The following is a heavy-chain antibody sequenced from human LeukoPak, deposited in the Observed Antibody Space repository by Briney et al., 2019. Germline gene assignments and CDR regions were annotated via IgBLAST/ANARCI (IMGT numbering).Heavy chain of an antibody. CDR2: IYTSGST. Sequence: SETLSLTCTVSGGSISSGSYYWSWIRQPAGKGLEWIGRIYTSGSTYYNPSLKSRVTISVDTSKNQFSLKLSSVTAADTAVYYCARNGYSSSWYPGSAHYYYMDVWGKGTTVTISS. J-gene: IGHJ6*03. D-gene: IGHD6-13*01. CDR3: ARNGYSSSWYPGSAHYYYMDV. CDR1: GGSISSGSYY. V-gene: IGHV4-61*02.